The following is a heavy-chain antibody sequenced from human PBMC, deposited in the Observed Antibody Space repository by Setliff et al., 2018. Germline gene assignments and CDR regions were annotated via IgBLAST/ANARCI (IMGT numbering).Heavy chain of an antibody. J-gene: IGHJ5*01. V-gene: IGHV3-21*01. CDR3: ARSPGWIPWFDS. D-gene: IGHD5-12*01. CDR1: GFTFNSYS. Sequence: GGSLRLSCAASGFTFNSYSINWVRQAPGKGLEWVSSISSTSKYIYYADSVKGRFTISRDNARSSLYLQMNSLTAEDTAVYFCARSPGWIPWFDSWGQGTLVTVSS. CDR2: ISSTSKYI.